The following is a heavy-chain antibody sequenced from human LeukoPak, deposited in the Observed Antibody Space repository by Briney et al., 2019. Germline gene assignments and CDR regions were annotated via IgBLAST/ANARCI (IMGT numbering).Heavy chain of an antibody. CDR1: GLTFSSYS. V-gene: IGHV3-21*01. CDR2: ISSSSSYI. CDR3: ARGPQWLVPYFDY. J-gene: IGHJ4*02. Sequence: GGSLRLSCAASGLTFSSYSMNWVRQAPGKGLEWVSSISSSSSYIYYADSVKGRFTISRDNAKNSLYLQMNSLRAEDTAVYYCARGPQWLVPYFDYWGQGTLVTVSS. D-gene: IGHD6-19*01.